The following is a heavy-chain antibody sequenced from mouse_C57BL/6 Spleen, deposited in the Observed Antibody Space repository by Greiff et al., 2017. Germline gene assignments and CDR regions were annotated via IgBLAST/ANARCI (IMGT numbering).Heavy chain of an antibody. Sequence: ESGAELVRPGASVTLSCKASGYTFTDYEMHWVKQTPVHGLEWIGAIDPETGGTAYNQKFKGKAILTADKSSSTAYMELRSLTSEDSAVYYCTRSMYYFDYWGQGTTLTVSS. V-gene: IGHV1-15*01. CDR3: TRSMYYFDY. CDR1: GYTFTDYE. J-gene: IGHJ2*01. CDR2: IDPETGGT.